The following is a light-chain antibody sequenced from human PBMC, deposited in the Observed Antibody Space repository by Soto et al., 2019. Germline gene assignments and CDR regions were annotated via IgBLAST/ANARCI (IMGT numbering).Light chain of an antibody. Sequence: QSALTQPPSVSGSPGQSVTISCTGTSSDVGGFNYVSWYQHHPGKAPKLMIYDVSKRPSGVPDRFSGSKSGNTASLTISGLQAEDEADYYCCSYAGGYTHYVFATGTKVT. J-gene: IGLJ1*01. CDR2: DVS. CDR3: CSYAGGYTHYV. CDR1: SSDVGGFNY. V-gene: IGLV2-11*01.